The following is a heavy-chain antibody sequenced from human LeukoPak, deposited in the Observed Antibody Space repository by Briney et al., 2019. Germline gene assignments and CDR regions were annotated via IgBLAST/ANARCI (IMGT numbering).Heavy chain of an antibody. CDR2: INSDGSST. CDR1: GFTFSSYW. V-gene: IGHV3-74*01. J-gene: IGHJ6*02. CDR3: ARADTSGHSYENYGMDV. Sequence: PGGSLRLSCAASGFTFSSYWMHWVRQAPGKGLVWVSRINSDGSSTSYADSVKGRFTISRDNAKNTLYLQMNSLRAEDTAVYYCARADTSGHSYENYGMDVWGQGTTVTVSS. D-gene: IGHD5-18*01.